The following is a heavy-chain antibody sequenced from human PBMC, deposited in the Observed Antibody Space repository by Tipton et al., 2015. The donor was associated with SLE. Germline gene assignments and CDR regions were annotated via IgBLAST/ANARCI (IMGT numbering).Heavy chain of an antibody. J-gene: IGHJ4*02. V-gene: IGHV3-66*01. CDR1: GFTVSSNY. D-gene: IGHD1-26*01. CDR3: ASGSGSYWVDY. Sequence: SLRLSCAASGFTVSSNYMSWVRQAPGKGLEWVSVIYSGGSTYYADSVKGRFTISRDNSKNTLYLQMNSLRAEDTAVYYCASGSGSYWVDYWGQGSLATASS. CDR2: IYSGGST.